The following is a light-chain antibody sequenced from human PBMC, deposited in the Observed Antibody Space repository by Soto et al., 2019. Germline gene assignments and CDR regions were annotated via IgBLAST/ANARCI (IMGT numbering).Light chain of an antibody. Sequence: IGCTQSPSARSLSPGERATLSCRASQSVSSIYLAWYQQKPGQAPRLLIYGASSRATGIPDRFSGSGSGTDFTLTISRLEPEDFAVYYCQQYGSFTWTFGQGT. CDR1: QSVSSIY. J-gene: IGKJ1*01. V-gene: IGKV3-20*01. CDR3: QQYGSFTWT. CDR2: GAS.